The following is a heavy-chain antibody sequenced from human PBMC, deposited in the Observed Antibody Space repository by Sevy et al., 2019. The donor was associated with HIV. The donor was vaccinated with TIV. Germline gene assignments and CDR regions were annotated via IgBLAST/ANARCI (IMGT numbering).Heavy chain of an antibody. Sequence: GGSLRLSCAASGFTFSSYWMSWVRQAPGKGLEWVANIKQDGSEKYYVDSVKCRFTITKDNAKNSLYLQMNSLRAEDTAVYYCARKHSTFFEYWGQGTLVTVSS. CDR2: IKQDGSEK. V-gene: IGHV3-7*01. J-gene: IGHJ4*02. CDR1: GFTFSSYW. D-gene: IGHD2-2*01. CDR3: ARKHSTFFEY.